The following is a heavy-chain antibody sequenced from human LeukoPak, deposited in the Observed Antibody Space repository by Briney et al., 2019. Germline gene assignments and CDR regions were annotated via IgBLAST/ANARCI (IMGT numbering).Heavy chain of an antibody. D-gene: IGHD3-10*01. CDR3: ARGHYLGSGSYYNFDS. CDR1: GGSISSYY. J-gene: IGHJ4*02. CDR2: IYHSGGT. V-gene: IGHV4-59*01. Sequence: SETLSLTCTVSGGSISSYYWSWIRQPPGKGLEWIGYIYHSGGTNYNPSLKSRVTISVDTSKSQFSLKLRSVTAADTAVYYCARGHYLGSGSYYNFDSWGQGTLVTVSS.